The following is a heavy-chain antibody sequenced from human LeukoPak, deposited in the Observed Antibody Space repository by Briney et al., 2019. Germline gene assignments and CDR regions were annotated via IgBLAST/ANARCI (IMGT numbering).Heavy chain of an antibody. CDR1: VGSISSRSYY. D-gene: IGHD1-26*01. Sequence: SETLSLTCTVSVGSISSRSYYWGWMRQPPGKGLEWLGSGYYSGTTYHNPPLKSRVTICVDTSKNQFSMKLSSVTAADTAVYYCARRSYNAVGAIDYWGQGTLVTVSS. CDR3: ARRSYNAVGAIDY. V-gene: IGHV4-39*01. CDR2: GYYSGTT. J-gene: IGHJ4*02.